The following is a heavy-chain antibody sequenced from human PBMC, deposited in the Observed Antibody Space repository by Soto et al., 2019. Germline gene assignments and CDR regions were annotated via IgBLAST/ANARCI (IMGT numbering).Heavy chain of an antibody. V-gene: IGHV4-39*01. CDR3: ARFTVAGTGYFDY. J-gene: IGHJ4*02. CDR2: IYYSGST. D-gene: IGHD6-19*01. CDR1: GDSISSTSHY. Sequence: QLQLQESGPGLVKPAETLSLTCTVSGDSISSTSHYWGWIRQPPGKGPEWIGSIYYSGSTYYNPSLKSRVTRLVDRSKNQFSLKLSSVTAADTALYYCARFTVAGTGYFDYWGRGTLVTVSS.